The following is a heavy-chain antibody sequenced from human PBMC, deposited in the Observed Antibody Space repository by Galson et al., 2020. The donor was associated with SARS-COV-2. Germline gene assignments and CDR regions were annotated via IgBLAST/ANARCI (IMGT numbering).Heavy chain of an antibody. CDR3: ARVWHKSERPDC. CDR2: ISNNGET. Sequence: SETLSLTCTVSGFSITNGYFWGWIRQPPGKGLEWLASISNNGETKFNPSLKSRVTMPVDTSKNQFSLMLSSVTAADTAVYYCARVWHKSERPDCLGQGTLVTVSS. J-gene: IGHJ4*02. D-gene: IGHD1-1*01. CDR1: GFSITNGYF. V-gene: IGHV4-38-2*02.